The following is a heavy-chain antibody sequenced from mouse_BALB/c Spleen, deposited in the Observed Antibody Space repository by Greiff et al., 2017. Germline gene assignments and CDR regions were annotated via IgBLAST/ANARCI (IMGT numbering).Heavy chain of an antibody. J-gene: IGHJ3*01. CDR1: GFNIKDYY. CDR3: NAYYYGSRGWFAY. D-gene: IGHD1-1*01. Sequence: VQLQQSGAELVRSGASVKLSCTASGFNIKDYYMHWVKQRPEQGLEWIGWIDPENGDTEYAPKFQGKATMTADTSSNTAYLQLSSLTSEDTAVYYWNAYYYGSRGWFAYWGQGTLVTVSA. CDR2: IDPENGDT. V-gene: IGHV14-4*02.